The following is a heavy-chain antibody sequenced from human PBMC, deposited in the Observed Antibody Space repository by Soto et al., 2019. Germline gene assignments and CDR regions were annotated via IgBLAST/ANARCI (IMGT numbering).Heavy chain of an antibody. CDR2: IFHTGST. CDR1: GGATNNRDYY. V-gene: IGHV4-31*03. CDR3: ARDRPAFKSFGSGMDVWGPGTTAPVPSTNKGHSRAFDV. D-gene: IGHD3-16*01. J-gene: IGHJ6*02. Sequence: PSETLSLTCSVSGGATNNRDYYWSWIRQHPGRGLEWIGNIFHTGSTDYNPSLMGRLTISIDTSKNEFSLKLTSVTAADTAVYYCARDRPAFKSFGSGMDVWGPGTTAPVPSTNKGHSRAFDVWGPGTTVTVSS.